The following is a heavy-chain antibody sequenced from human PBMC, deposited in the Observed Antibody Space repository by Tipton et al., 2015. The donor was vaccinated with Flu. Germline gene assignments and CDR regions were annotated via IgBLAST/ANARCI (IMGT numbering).Heavy chain of an antibody. D-gene: IGHD4-17*01. CDR1: GFTVSPNY. V-gene: IGHV3-66*01. Sequence: AVSGFTVSPNYMSWVRQAPGKGLEWVSAIHGVDSTYYADSVKGRFTISRDNSKNTLYLQMNTLSPEDTAVYFCARGTSVTNFFDYWGQRTLVTVSS. J-gene: IGHJ4*02. CDR2: IHGVDST. CDR3: ARGTSVTNFFDY.